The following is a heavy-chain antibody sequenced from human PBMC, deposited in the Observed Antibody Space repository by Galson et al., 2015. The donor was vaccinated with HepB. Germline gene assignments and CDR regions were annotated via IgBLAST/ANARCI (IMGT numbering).Heavy chain of an antibody. Sequence: QSGAEVKKSGESLKISCKGSGYSFTSYYIAWVRQMPGKGLEWKGIVYPGDSDTPYNPSFQGQVTISADRSVGTAYLQWNSLKASDTAIYYCARVWLYYFDVWGQGTPVTVSS. D-gene: IGHD5-12*01. CDR1: GYSFTSYY. CDR2: VYPGDSDT. CDR3: ARVWLYYFDV. J-gene: IGHJ4*01. V-gene: IGHV5-51*01.